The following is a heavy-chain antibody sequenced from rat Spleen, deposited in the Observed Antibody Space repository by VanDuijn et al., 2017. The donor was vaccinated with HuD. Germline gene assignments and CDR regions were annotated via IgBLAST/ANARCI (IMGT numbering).Heavy chain of an antibody. V-gene: IGHV2-13*01. Sequence: QVPLKESGPGLVQPSQTLSLTCTVSGFSLSNYGVIWVRQPPGKGLDWRGVIWGDGNSNFNSALKSRLSISRDTSKSQVYLKVNSLQTGDTATYYCAGFGLYYGPRDAWGQGASVTVSS. D-gene: IGHD1-6*01. J-gene: IGHJ4*01. CDR3: AGFGLYYGPRDA. CDR2: IWGDGNS. CDR1: GFSLSNYG.